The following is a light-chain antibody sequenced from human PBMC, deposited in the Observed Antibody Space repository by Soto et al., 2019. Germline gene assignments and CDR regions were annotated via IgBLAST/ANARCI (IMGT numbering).Light chain of an antibody. J-gene: IGLJ2*01. CDR2: ENN. CDR3: GTWDSSLSARV. V-gene: IGLV1-51*02. CDR1: SSNIGNNY. Sequence: QSVLTQPPSVSAAPGQKVTISCSGSSSNIGNNYVSWYQQLPGTAPKLLIYENNKRPSGIPDRFSGSKSGTSATLGITGLQTVDEADYYCGTWDSSLSARVFGGGTKVTVL.